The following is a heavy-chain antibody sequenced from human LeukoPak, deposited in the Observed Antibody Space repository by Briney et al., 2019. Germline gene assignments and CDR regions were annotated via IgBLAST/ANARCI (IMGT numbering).Heavy chain of an antibody. CDR1: GFTFSSYW. Sequence: GGSLRLSCAASGFTFSSYWMSWVRQAPGKGLEWVANIKQDGSEKYYVDSVEGRFTISRDNAKNSLYLQMNSLRAEDTAVYYCARIPYLYSSSWHGAGRFDIWGQGTMVTVSS. CDR3: ARIPYLYSSSWHGAGRFDI. D-gene: IGHD6-13*01. CDR2: IKQDGSEK. J-gene: IGHJ3*02. V-gene: IGHV3-7*01.